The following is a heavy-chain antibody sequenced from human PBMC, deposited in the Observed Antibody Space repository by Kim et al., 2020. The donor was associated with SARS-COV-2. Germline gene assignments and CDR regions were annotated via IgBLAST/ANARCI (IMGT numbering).Heavy chain of an antibody. Sequence: SVNGRFTISRANAKHSLYLKMNSLRAEDTAVYYCARGGYNWKRNTRMDGWGQGTTVTVSS. V-gene: IGHV3-21*01. J-gene: IGHJ6*02. CDR3: ARGGYNWKRNTRMDG. D-gene: IGHD1-20*01.